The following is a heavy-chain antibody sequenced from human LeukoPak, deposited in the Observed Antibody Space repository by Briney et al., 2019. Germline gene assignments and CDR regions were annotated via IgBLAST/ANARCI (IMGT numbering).Heavy chain of an antibody. CDR1: GFTFSSYN. Sequence: GGSLRLSCAASGFTFSSYNMSWVRQAPGKGLEWVSVIYSGGTTYYANSVKGRFTISRDSSKNTMYLQMNSLRVEDTAMYYCGRDVGPWGQGTLVTVSS. CDR3: GRDVGP. V-gene: IGHV3-53*01. CDR2: IYSGGTT. J-gene: IGHJ5*02.